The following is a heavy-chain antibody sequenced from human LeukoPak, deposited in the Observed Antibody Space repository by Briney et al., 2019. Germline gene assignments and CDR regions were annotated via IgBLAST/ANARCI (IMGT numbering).Heavy chain of an antibody. Sequence: ASVKVSCKASGYTFTDSYMHWVRQAPGQGLEWMGWINPNSGGTNYAQKFQGRVTMTRDTSTSTAYMDLSSLRSDDTAVYYCAGDSSGYYYDWFDPWGQGTLVTVSS. CDR1: GYTFTDSY. V-gene: IGHV1-2*02. J-gene: IGHJ5*02. CDR2: INPNSGGT. D-gene: IGHD3-22*01. CDR3: AGDSSGYYYDWFDP.